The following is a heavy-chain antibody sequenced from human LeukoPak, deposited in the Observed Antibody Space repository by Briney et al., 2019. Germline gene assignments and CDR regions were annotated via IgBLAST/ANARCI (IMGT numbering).Heavy chain of an antibody. CDR2: ISNDEINK. J-gene: IGHJ3*02. D-gene: IGHD3-10*01. V-gene: IGHV3-30*03. CDR1: GITFRSYG. Sequence: PGGSLRLSCAASGITFRSYGMVWVRQAPGKGLEWVALISNDEINKAYADSVKGRFTISRDNSKNTLYLQMNSLRAEDTAVYYCARDRGGLWFGEHAFDIWGQGTMVTVSS. CDR3: ARDRGGLWFGEHAFDI.